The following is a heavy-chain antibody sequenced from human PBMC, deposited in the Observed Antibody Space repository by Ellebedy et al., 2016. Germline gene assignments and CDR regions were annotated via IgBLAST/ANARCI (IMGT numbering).Heavy chain of an antibody. Sequence: ASVKVSCXASGYTFTSYYMHWVRQAPGQGLEWMGIINPSGGSTSYAQKFQGRVTMTTDTSTSTAYMELRSLRSDDTAVYYCARDGEYYYDSSGYSDFDYWGQGTLVTVSS. D-gene: IGHD3-22*01. CDR1: GYTFTSYY. J-gene: IGHJ4*02. CDR2: INPSGGST. CDR3: ARDGEYYYDSSGYSDFDY. V-gene: IGHV1-46*01.